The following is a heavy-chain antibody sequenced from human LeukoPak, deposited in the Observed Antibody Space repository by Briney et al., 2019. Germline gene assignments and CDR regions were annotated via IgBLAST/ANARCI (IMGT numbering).Heavy chain of an antibody. CDR2: IWYDGSNK. D-gene: IGHD3-22*01. Sequence: PGRSLRLSCAASGFTFSSYGMHWVRQAPGKGLEWVAVIWYDGSNKYYADSVKGRFTISRDNSKNTLYLQMNSLRAEDTAVYYCARDHYYDSSGYYFNFDYWGQGTLVTVSS. J-gene: IGHJ4*02. CDR3: ARDHYYDSSGYYFNFDY. CDR1: GFTFSSYG. V-gene: IGHV3-33*01.